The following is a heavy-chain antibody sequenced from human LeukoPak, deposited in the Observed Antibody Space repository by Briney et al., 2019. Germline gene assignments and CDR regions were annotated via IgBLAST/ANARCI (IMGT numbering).Heavy chain of an antibody. D-gene: IGHD3-10*02. J-gene: IGHJ4*02. Sequence: GGSLRLSCAASGFTFSSYNMNWVRQAPGKGLEWVSSISSSSSYMYYADSVKGRFTISRDNAKNSLYLQMNSLRDEDTAVYYCAKRAEAGGYVDHWGQGTLVTVSS. CDR1: GFTFSSYN. CDR2: ISSSSSYM. V-gene: IGHV3-21*03. CDR3: AKRAEAGGYVDH.